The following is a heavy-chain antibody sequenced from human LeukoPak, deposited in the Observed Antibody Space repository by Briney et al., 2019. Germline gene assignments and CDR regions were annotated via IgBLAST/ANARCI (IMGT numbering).Heavy chain of an antibody. CDR3: ARDLSVYYYYYFDF. D-gene: IGHD3-22*01. CDR1: DYTIGSGYS. V-gene: IGHV4-38-2*02. CDR2: TSHTGTT. Sequence: PSETLSLTCTVSDYTIGSGYSWGWIRQPPGKGLEWIATTSHTGTTYYNPSLKTRVTMTLDTSRNQFSLRLSSVTAADTAVYYCARDLSVYYYYYFDFWGQGTLVTVSS. J-gene: IGHJ4*02.